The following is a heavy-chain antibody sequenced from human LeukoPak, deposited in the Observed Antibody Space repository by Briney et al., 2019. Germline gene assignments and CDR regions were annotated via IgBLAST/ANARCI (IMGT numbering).Heavy chain of an antibody. CDR1: GGTFSSYA. J-gene: IGHJ6*02. D-gene: IGHD3-9*01. CDR3: ARAYYDILTGYYPHYYYYYGMDV. CDR2: IIPVFCTA. Sequence: SVKVSCKASGGTFSSYAISWVRQAPGQGLEWMGGIIPVFCTANYAQKFQGRVTITADESTSTAYMELSSLRSEDTAVYYCARAYYDILTGYYPHYYYYYGMDVWGQGTTVTVSS. V-gene: IGHV1-69*13.